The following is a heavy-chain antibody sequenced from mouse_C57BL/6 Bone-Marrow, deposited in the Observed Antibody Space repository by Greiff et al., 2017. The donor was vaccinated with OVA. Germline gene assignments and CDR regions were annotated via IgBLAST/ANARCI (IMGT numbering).Heavy chain of an antibody. V-gene: IGHV1-18*01. J-gene: IGHJ3*01. CDR3: ARPDSSGYWFAY. CDR1: GYTFTDYN. D-gene: IGHD3-2*02. Sequence: VQLQQSGPELVKPGASVKIPCKASGYTFTDYNMDWVKQSHGKSLEWIGDINPNNGGTIYNQKFKGKATLTVDKSSSTAYLELRSLTSEDTAVYYCARPDSSGYWFAYWGQGTLVTVSA. CDR2: INPNNGGT.